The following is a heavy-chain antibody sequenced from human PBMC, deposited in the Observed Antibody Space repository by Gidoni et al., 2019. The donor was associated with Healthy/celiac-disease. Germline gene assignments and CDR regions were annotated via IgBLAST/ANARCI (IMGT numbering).Heavy chain of an antibody. CDR2: ISSSSSYI. D-gene: IGHD2-15*01. J-gene: IGHJ4*02. CDR1: GFTFSSYS. CDR3: ARGRGGSSFDY. V-gene: IGHV3-21*01. Sequence: EVQLVESGGGLVKPGGSLRLSCAASGFTFSSYSMNWVRQAPGKGLEWVSSISSSSSYIDYADSVKGRFTISRDNAKNSLYLQMNSLRAEDTAVYYCARGRGGSSFDYWGQGTLVTVSS.